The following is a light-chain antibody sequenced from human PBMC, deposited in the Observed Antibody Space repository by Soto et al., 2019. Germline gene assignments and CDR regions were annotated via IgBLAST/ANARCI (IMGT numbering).Light chain of an antibody. V-gene: IGKV1-5*03. CDR3: QQYSTYTPRT. J-gene: IGKJ5*01. CDR1: RSISDW. Sequence: DIQMTQSPSSLSPSVGDRVTITFRASRSISDWLAWYQQKPGKAPKILIYKASSLESGVPSRFSGSGSGTEFTLTISSLQPDDFATYYCQQYSTYTPRTFGQGTRLEIK. CDR2: KAS.